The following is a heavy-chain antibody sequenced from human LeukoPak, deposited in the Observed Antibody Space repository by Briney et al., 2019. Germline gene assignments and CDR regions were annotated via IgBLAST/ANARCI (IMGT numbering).Heavy chain of an antibody. D-gene: IGHD2-2*01. CDR2: ISWNSGSI. V-gene: IGHV3-9*01. CDR3: AKSACSSTSCYAGVGYYYYGMDV. J-gene: IGHJ6*02. Sequence: GGSLRPSCAASGFTFDDYAMHWVRQAPGKGLEWVSGISWNSGSIGYADSVKGRFTISRDNAKNSLYLQMNSLRAEDTALYYCAKSACSSTSCYAGVGYYYYGMDVWGQGTTVTVSS. CDR1: GFTFDDYA.